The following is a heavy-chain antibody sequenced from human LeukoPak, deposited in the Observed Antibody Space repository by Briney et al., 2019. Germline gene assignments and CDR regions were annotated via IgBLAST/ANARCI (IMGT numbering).Heavy chain of an antibody. Sequence: SETLSLTCTVSGGSISSSSYYWGWIRQPPGKGLEWIGSIYYSGSTYYNPSLKSRVTISVDTPKNQFSLKLSSVTAADTTVYYCARQGAGWWELLRDWGQGTLVTVSS. CDR1: GGSISSSSYY. D-gene: IGHD1-26*01. J-gene: IGHJ4*02. CDR3: ARQGAGWWELLRD. V-gene: IGHV4-39*01. CDR2: IYYSGST.